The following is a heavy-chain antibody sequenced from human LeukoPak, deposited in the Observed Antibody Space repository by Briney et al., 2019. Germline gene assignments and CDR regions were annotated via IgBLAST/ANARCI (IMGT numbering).Heavy chain of an antibody. CDR2: INAGNGNT. D-gene: IGHD3-22*01. CDR1: GYTFTSYA. J-gene: IGHJ6*02. CDR3: ARDGYYDSSGFYYGMDV. Sequence: ASVKVSCKASGYTFTSYAMHWVRLAPGQRLEWMGWINAGNGNTKYSQKFQGRVTITRDTSASTAYMELSSLRSEDTAVYYCARDGYYDSSGFYYGMDVWGQGTTVTVSS. V-gene: IGHV1-3*01.